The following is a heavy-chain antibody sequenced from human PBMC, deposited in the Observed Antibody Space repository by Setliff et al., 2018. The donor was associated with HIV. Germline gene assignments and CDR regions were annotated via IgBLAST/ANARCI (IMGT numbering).Heavy chain of an antibody. Sequence: SLRLSCTTSGFTFGVYAMTWVRQAPGKGLEWVGFIRHKAYGGTADYAAPVKGRFTISRDDSKSTVYLQMNSLKTEDTAVYYCTTWQAGNDYWGQGTLVTVSS. D-gene: IGHD6-13*01. CDR3: TTWQAGNDY. CDR2: IRHKAYGGTA. J-gene: IGHJ4*02. V-gene: IGHV3-49*04. CDR1: GFTFGVYA.